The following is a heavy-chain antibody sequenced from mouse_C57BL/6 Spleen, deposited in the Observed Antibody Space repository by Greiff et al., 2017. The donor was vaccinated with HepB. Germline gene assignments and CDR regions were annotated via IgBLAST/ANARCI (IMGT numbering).Heavy chain of an antibody. CDR3: ARGMVTGAWFAY. CDR2: IYPSDSET. Sequence: QVKLQQPGAELVRPGSSVKLSCKASGYTFTSYWMDWVKQRPGQGLEWIGNIYPSDSETHYNQKFKDKATLTVDKSSSTAYMQLSSLTSEDSAVYYCARGMVTGAWFAYWGQGTLVTVSA. V-gene: IGHV1-61*01. J-gene: IGHJ3*01. D-gene: IGHD2-2*01. CDR1: GYTFTSYW.